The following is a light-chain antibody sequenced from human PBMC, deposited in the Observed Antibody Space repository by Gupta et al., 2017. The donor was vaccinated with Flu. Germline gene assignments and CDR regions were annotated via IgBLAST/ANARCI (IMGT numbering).Light chain of an antibody. CDR1: QSVSSN. CDR3: QHYNSWPPWT. V-gene: IGKV3-15*01. CDR2: GAS. J-gene: IGKJ1*01. Sequence: IVVTQSPATLSVSLGERATLSCRASQSVSSNLAWYQQKPGQAPRLLIYGASTRDTGIPARFSGSGYGTQFTLTISSRQSEDFAVYYCQHYNSWPPWTFGQGTKVDVK.